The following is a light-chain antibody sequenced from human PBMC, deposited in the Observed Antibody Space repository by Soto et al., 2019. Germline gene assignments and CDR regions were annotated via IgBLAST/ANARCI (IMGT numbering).Light chain of an antibody. Sequence: QSVLTQPPSASGTPGQRVTISCSGGSSNIGTNAVNWYQQLPGTAPKLLIYNNNQRPSGVPDRFSGSKSGTSASLAISGLHSEDEADYYCAALDDSLNGDVFGTGTKLTVL. CDR1: SSNIGTNA. V-gene: IGLV1-44*01. CDR2: NNN. J-gene: IGLJ1*01. CDR3: AALDDSLNGDV.